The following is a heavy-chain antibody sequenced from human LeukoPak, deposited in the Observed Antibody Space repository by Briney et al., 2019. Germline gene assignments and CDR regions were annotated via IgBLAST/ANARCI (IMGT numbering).Heavy chain of an antibody. V-gene: IGHV3-53*01. CDR1: GFTVSSNY. CDR3: ARAESGYSYGSIYYYGMDV. D-gene: IGHD5-18*01. J-gene: IGHJ6*02. Sequence: GGSLRLSCAASGFTVSSNYMSWVRQAPGKGLEWVSVIYSGGSTYYADSVKGRFTISRDNSKNTLYLQMNSLRAEDTAVYYCARAESGYSYGSIYYYGMDVWGQGTTVTVSS. CDR2: IYSGGST.